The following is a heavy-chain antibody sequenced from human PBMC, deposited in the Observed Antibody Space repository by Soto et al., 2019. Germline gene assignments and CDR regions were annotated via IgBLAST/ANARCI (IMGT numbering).Heavy chain of an antibody. CDR3: ARAAGGYSYAP. J-gene: IGHJ5*02. CDR2: IDYSGST. V-gene: IGHV4-59*01. D-gene: IGHD3-16*01. Sequence: SETLSLTCTVSGGSISTYYWGWVRQPPGKVLEWIGYIDYSGSTNYNPSLKSRATISIDTSKSQFSLKLSSVSAADTAVYYCARAAGGYSYAPWGQGTLVTVSS. CDR1: GGSISTYY.